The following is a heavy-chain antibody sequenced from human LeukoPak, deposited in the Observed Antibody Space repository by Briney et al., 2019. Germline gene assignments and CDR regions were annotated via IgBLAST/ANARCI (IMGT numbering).Heavy chain of an antibody. Sequence: PSETLSLTCAVYGGSFSGYYWSWIRQPPGKGLEWIGEINHSGSTNYNPSLKSRVTISVDTSKNQFSLKLSSVTAADTAVYYCARRLLRGYSGYPPTADGAFDTWGQGTMVTVSS. CDR3: ARRLLRGYSGYPPTADGAFDT. J-gene: IGHJ3*02. V-gene: IGHV4-34*01. D-gene: IGHD5-12*01. CDR1: GGSFSGYY. CDR2: INHSGST.